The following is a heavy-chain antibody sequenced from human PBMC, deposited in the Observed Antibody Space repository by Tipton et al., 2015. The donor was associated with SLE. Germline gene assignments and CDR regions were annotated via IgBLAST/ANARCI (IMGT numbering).Heavy chain of an antibody. Sequence: TLSLTCTVSGYSISSGYYWGWIRQPPGKGLEWIGSIYHSGSTYYNPSLKSRVTISVDTSKNQFSLKLSSVTAADTAVYYCARRVGATPSGYFDLWGRGPLVTVSS. J-gene: IGHJ2*01. V-gene: IGHV4-38-2*02. D-gene: IGHD1-26*01. CDR1: GYSISSGYY. CDR3: ARRVGATPSGYFDL. CDR2: IYHSGST.